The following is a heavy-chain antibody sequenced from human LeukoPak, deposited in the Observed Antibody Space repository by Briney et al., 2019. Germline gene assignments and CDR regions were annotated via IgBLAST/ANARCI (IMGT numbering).Heavy chain of an antibody. V-gene: IGHV1-2*02. Sequence: ASVKVSCKASGYTFTGYYMYWVRQAPGQGLEWMGWINPNSGGTNYAQKFQGRVTMTRDTSISTAYMELSRLRSDDTAVYYCARRYCSGGSCYTALDYWGQGTLVTVSS. J-gene: IGHJ4*02. CDR3: ARRYCSGGSCYTALDY. CDR2: INPNSGGT. D-gene: IGHD2-15*01. CDR1: GYTFTGYY.